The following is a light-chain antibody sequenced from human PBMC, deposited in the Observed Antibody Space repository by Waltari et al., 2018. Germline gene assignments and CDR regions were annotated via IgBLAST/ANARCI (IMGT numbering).Light chain of an antibody. Sequence: QSALAQPPSASGSPGQSVTISCTGTSSDVGGYNYVSWDQQHPGKAPKLMIYEVSKRPSGVPDRFSGSKSGNTASLTVSGLQAEDEAAYYCSSYAGSNFVVFGGGTKVTVL. CDR3: SSYAGSNFVV. J-gene: IGLJ2*01. CDR2: EVS. V-gene: IGLV2-8*01. CDR1: SSDVGGYNY.